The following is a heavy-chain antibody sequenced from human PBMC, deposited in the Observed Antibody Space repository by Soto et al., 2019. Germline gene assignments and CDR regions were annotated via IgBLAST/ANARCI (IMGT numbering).Heavy chain of an antibody. J-gene: IGHJ4*02. V-gene: IGHV4-39*01. D-gene: IGHD5-12*01. CDR1: CGSISNSSYY. CDR2: IYYTGTS. CDR3: TRLQRRWLSSDS. Sequence: PSETLSLTCTVSCGSISNSSYYWGWIRQPPGKGLEWIGHIYYTGTSYSNPSLKGRVTLSVDTSKNQFSLKLNSMTAADTAVFYCTRLQRRWLSSDSWGQGTLVTVSS.